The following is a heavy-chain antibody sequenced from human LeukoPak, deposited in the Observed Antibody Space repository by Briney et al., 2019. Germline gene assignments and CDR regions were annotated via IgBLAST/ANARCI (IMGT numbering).Heavy chain of an antibody. V-gene: IGHV3-21*01. CDR1: GLTFSSYS. CDR3: ARDFPLSIAAAGRPS. J-gene: IGHJ5*02. CDR2: ISSSSSYI. Sequence: GGSLRLSCAASGLTFSSYSMNWVRQAPGKGLEWVSSISSSSSYIYYADSVKGRFTISRDNAKNSLYLQMNSLRAEDTAVYYCARDFPLSIAAAGRPSWGQGTLVTVSS. D-gene: IGHD6-13*01.